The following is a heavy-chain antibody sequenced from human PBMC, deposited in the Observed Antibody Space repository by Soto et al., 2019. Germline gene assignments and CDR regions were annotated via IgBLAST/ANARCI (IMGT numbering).Heavy chain of an antibody. J-gene: IGHJ4*02. CDR1: GFTFSSYS. V-gene: IGHV3-48*02. Sequence: GGSLRLSCAASGFTFSSYSMNWVRQAPGKGLEWVSYISSSSSTIYYADSVKGRFTISRDNAKNSLYLQMNSLRDEDTAVYYCARVMADTAMVTLGRSVDYWGQGTLVTVSS. CDR2: ISSSSSTI. D-gene: IGHD5-18*01. CDR3: ARVMADTAMVTLGRSVDY.